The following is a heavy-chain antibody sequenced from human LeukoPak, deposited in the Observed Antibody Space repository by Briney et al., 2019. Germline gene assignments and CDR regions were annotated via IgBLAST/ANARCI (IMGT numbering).Heavy chain of an antibody. J-gene: IGHJ6*02. Sequence: SVKVSCKASGGTFSSYTFSWVRQAPGQGLEWMGRIIPILGIANYAQRFQGRVTITADKSTSTAYMELSSLRSEDTAVYYCARDRYAGYSGYDFRERVGGYDYYGMDVWGQGTTVTVSS. CDR1: GGTFSSYT. D-gene: IGHD5-12*01. CDR3: ARDRYAGYSGYDFRERVGGYDYYGMDV. V-gene: IGHV1-69*04. CDR2: IIPILGIA.